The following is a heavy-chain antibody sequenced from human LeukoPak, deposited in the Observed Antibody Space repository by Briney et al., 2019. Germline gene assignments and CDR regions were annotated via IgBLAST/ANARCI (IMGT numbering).Heavy chain of an antibody. J-gene: IGHJ4*02. CDR2: INPSDSSI. D-gene: IGHD3-10*01. V-gene: IGHV1-46*01. CDR1: GYAFTSYY. Sequence: ASVKVSCKASGYAFTSYYIHWVRQAPGQGLEWMGIINPSDSSIRFAQKFQGRVTMTRDVSTSTVYMELSSLRAEDTAVYYCAKGTKYYYGSGSYYLSRDHFISRWGQGTQVTVSS. CDR3: AKGTKYYYGSGSYYLSRDHFISR.